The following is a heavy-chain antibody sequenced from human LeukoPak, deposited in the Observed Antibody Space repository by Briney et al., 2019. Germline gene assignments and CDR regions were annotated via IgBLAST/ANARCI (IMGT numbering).Heavy chain of an antibody. CDR1: GFTFSSYA. D-gene: IGHD1-7*01. Sequence: GGSLRLSCAASGFTFSSYAMSWVRQAPGKGLEWVSAINGSGGSTYYADSVKGRFTISRDNSKNTLYQQMNSLRAEDTAVYYCAKVKGRGYNWNYYFDYWGQGTLVTVSS. CDR3: AKVKGRGYNWNYYFDY. J-gene: IGHJ4*02. V-gene: IGHV3-23*01. CDR2: INGSGGST.